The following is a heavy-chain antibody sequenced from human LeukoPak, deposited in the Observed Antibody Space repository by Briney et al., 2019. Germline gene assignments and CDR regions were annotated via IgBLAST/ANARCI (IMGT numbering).Heavy chain of an antibody. CDR1: GFTFSSYD. D-gene: IGHD3-10*01. V-gene: IGHV3-23*01. CDR2: IGDSGGRT. J-gene: IGHJ6*02. Sequence: PGGFLRLSCAASGFTFSSYDMAWVRQTPGKGLEWVSAIGDSGGRTYFADSVKGRFTISRDNSKSTLYLQMNSLRVEDTAVYYCAKEAASSTLVRGVTYYYYYGMDVWGQGTAVTVSS. CDR3: AKEAASSTLVRGVTYYYYYGMDV.